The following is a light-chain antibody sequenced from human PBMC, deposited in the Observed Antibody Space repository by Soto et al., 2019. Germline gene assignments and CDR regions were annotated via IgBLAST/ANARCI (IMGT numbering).Light chain of an antibody. CDR3: QQYNNWLSWT. Sequence: EIVMTQSPATLSVSPGERATLSCRASQSVASNLAWYQQKPGQAPRLLIYGAFTRATGIPARFSGSGSGTEFTLTISSLQSEDFAVYYCQQYNNWLSWTFGQGTKVDIK. CDR2: GAF. V-gene: IGKV3-15*01. CDR1: QSVASN. J-gene: IGKJ1*01.